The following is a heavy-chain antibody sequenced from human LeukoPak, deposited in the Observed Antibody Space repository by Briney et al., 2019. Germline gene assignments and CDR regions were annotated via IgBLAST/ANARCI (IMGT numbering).Heavy chain of an antibody. J-gene: IGHJ5*02. Sequence: GSLRLACAASAFSFSTTWMNWVRQPPGQGLEWIGGIYYSGSTYYNPSLKSRVTISVDTSKNQFSLKLSSVTAADTALYYCASLQKPGWFDPWGQGTLVTVSS. CDR1: AFSFSTTW. D-gene: IGHD4-11*01. V-gene: IGHV4-4*02. CDR3: ASLQKPGWFDP. CDR2: IYYSGST.